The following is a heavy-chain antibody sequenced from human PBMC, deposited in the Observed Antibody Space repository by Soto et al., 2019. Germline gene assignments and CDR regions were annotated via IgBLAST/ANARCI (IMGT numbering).Heavy chain of an antibody. Sequence: PGGSLRLSCAASGFTFSSYGMHWVRQAPGKGLEWVAVIWYDGSNKYYADSVKGRFTISRDNSKNTLYLQMNSLRAEDTAVYYCARGPGTTISPDYWGQGTLVTVS. D-gene: IGHD1-7*01. V-gene: IGHV3-33*01. CDR1: GFTFSSYG. J-gene: IGHJ4*02. CDR3: ARGPGTTISPDY. CDR2: IWYDGSNK.